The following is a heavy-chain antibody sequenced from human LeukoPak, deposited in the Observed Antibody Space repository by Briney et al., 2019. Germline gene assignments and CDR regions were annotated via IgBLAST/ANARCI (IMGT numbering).Heavy chain of an antibody. J-gene: IGHJ6*02. V-gene: IGHV3-48*03. Sequence: GGSLRLSCAASGFTFSNYEMNWVRQAPGKGLEWVSYISSSGTTIYYAERRFTISRGNAKNSLYLLMNSLRAEDTAVYYCAKDTLSSRWYASCMDVWGQGTTVTVSS. CDR3: AKDTLSSRWYASCMDV. CDR2: ISSSGTTI. CDR1: GFTFSNYE. D-gene: IGHD6-13*01.